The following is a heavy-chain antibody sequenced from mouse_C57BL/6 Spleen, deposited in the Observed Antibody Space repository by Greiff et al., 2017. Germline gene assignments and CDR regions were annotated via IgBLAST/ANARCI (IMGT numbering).Heavy chain of an antibody. CDR3: ARSAPITTVGAMDY. Sequence: QVQLQQPGAELVKPGASVKLSCKASGYTFPSYWMHWLKRRPGRGLEGIGRFDPNSGGTKYNEKFKSKATLTVDKPSSTAYMQLSSLTSEDSAVDYCARSAPITTVGAMDYWGQGTSGTVSS. CDR1: GYTFPSYW. D-gene: IGHD1-1*01. CDR2: FDPNSGGT. V-gene: IGHV1-72*01. J-gene: IGHJ4*01.